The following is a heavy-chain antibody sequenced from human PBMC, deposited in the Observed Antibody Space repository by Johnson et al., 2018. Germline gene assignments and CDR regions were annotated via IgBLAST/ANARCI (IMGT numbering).Heavy chain of an antibody. CDR1: GYTFTSYD. V-gene: IGHV1-8*01. D-gene: IGHD6-6*01. Sequence: QVQLVQSGAEVKKPGASVKVSCKASGYTFTSYDINWVRQATGQGLEWMGWMNPNSGNTGYAQKFQGRVTMTRNTSISTAYMELSSLRSEDTAVYSWAPGYSRSPNSEYFHHWGQGTLVTVSA. CDR2: MNPNSGNT. CDR3: APGYSRSPNSEYFHH. J-gene: IGHJ1*01.